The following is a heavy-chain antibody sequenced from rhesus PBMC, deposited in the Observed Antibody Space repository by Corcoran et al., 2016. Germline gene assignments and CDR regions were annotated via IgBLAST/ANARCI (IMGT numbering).Heavy chain of an antibody. CDR1: GASISSYW. V-gene: IGHV4-80*01. CDR2: FNGNSGST. J-gene: IGHJ6*01. Sequence: QVQLQESGPGLVKPSETLSLTCAVAGASISSYWWSGIRQPPGKGLEWLGEFNGNSGSTYYNPSLKSRVTISKDASKNQFSLKLSSVTAADTAVYYCATIRGGLDSWGQGVVVTVSS. CDR3: ATIRGGLDS.